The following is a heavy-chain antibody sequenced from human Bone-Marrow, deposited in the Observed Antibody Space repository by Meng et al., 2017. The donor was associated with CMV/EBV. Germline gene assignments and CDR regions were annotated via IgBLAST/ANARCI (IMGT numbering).Heavy chain of an antibody. Sequence: GESLKISCAASGFTFSSYSMNWVRQAPGKGLEWVSSISSSSSYIYYADSVKGRFTISRDNAKNSLYLQMNSLRAEDTGVYYCARTGTTPKENWFDPWGQGTLVTISS. CDR1: GFTFSSYS. V-gene: IGHV3-21*04. J-gene: IGHJ5*02. CDR2: ISSSSSYI. CDR3: ARTGTTPKENWFDP. D-gene: IGHD1-7*01.